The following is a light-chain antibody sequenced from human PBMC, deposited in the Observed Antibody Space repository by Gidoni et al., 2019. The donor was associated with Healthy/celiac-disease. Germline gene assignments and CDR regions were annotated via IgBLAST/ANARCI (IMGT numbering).Light chain of an antibody. CDR1: QSLLHSNGYNY. CDR2: LGS. Sequence: DIVMTQSPLSLPVTPGEPASISCRSSQSLLHSNGYNYLDWYLQKPGQSPQLLIYLGSNRASGVPDRFSGSGSGTDFTLKISRVEAEDVGVYYCMQARQTPPGLTFGGGTKVEIK. CDR3: MQARQTPPGLT. V-gene: IGKV2-28*01. J-gene: IGKJ4*01.